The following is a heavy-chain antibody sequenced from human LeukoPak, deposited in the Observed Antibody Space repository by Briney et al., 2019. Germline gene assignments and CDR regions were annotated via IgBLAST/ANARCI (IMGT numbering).Heavy chain of an antibody. Sequence: GGSLRLSCAASGFTFSSYAMSWVRQAPGKGLEWVSAISGSGGSTYYADSVKGRFTISRDNSKDTLYLQMNSLRAEDTAVYYCARNGYQLYYFDYWGQGTLVTVSS. CDR1: GFTFSSYA. J-gene: IGHJ4*02. V-gene: IGHV3-23*01. D-gene: IGHD2-2*01. CDR3: ARNGYQLYYFDY. CDR2: ISGSGGST.